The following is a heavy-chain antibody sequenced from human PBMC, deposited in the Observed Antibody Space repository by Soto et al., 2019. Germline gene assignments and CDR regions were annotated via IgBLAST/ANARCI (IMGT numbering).Heavy chain of an antibody. CDR1: GGSISGYY. D-gene: IGHD3-16*01. Sequence: QVQLQESGPGLVKSSETLSLTCTVSGGSISGYYWSWIRQPAGKGLEWIGRLYTMGSTNYNPSLQSRVTMSVDTSKNKFSLKVSSVPAADTAAYFCARVRDDDLGTNRHYYGMDVWGQGTTVTVSS. CDR3: ARVRDDDLGTNRHYYGMDV. J-gene: IGHJ6*02. CDR2: LYTMGST. V-gene: IGHV4-4*07.